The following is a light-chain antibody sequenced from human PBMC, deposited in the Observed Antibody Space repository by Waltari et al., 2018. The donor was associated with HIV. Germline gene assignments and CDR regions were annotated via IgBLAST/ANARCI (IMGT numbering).Light chain of an antibody. CDR1: QDISNY. V-gene: IGKV1-33*01. CDR2: DAS. J-gene: IGKJ4*01. Sequence: DIQMTQSPSSLSASVGDRVTITCQASQDISNYLNWFQQKPGKAPKLLIYDASNLETGVPSRFSGSGSGTDFTFTISSLQPEDIATYYCQQYDNLPLTFGGGTKVKIK. CDR3: QQYDNLPLT.